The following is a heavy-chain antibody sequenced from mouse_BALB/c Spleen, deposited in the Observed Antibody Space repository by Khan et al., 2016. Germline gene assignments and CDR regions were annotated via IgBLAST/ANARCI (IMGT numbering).Heavy chain of an antibody. CDR2: ISYSGIT. CDR1: GYSITSDYA. Sequence: VQLKQSGPGLVKPSQSLSLTCTVTGYSITSDYAWNWIWQFPGNKLEWMGYISYSGITSYNPSLKSRISITRDTSKNQFFLQLISVTTEDTATXYCAYDGYYAWFPYWGQGTLVTVSA. CDR3: AYDGYYAWFPY. D-gene: IGHD2-3*01. V-gene: IGHV3-2*02. J-gene: IGHJ3*01.